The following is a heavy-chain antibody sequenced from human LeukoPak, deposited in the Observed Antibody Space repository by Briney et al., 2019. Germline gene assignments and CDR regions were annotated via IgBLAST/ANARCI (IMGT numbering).Heavy chain of an antibody. CDR3: AKGGRVCGGITMIRGVRNFYYYMDV. CDR1: GFTFSSYE. CDR2: ISSSGSTI. V-gene: IGHV3-48*03. Sequence: GGSLRLSCAASGFTFSSYEMNWVRQAPGKGLEWVSYISSSGSTIYYADSVKGRFTISRDNAKNSLYLQMNSLRAEDTAVYYCAKGGRVCGGITMIRGVRNFYYYMDVWGKGTTVIISS. D-gene: IGHD3-10*01. J-gene: IGHJ6*03.